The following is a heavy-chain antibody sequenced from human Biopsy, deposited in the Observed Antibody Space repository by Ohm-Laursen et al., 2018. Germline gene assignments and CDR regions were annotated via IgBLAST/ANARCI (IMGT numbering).Heavy chain of an antibody. CDR1: GGTFTMFP. V-gene: IGHV1-69*01. CDR2: ILPFYGTT. J-gene: IGHJ4*02. Sequence: VKVSCKASGGTFTMFPISWVRQAPGQGLEWMGAILPFYGTTNFAQKFQGRVTPTADGSTSTAYMELSSLRSEDTGVYYCASSDGRSGFDYWGQGTLVTVSS. CDR3: ASSDGRSGFDY. D-gene: IGHD3-10*01.